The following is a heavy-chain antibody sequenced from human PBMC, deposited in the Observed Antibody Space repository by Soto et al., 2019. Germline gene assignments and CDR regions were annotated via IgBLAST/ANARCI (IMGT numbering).Heavy chain of an antibody. J-gene: IGHJ4*02. Sequence: SETLSLTCTVSGGSISPYYWGWIRQPPGKGLELIGYIYYSGSTNYNPSLKSRVTISVDASKNQFSLKLSSVTAADTAVYYCARGYCNGGTCYSRFFDYWGQGTLVTVSS. V-gene: IGHV4-59*08. CDR2: IYYSGST. CDR3: ARGYCNGGTCYSRFFDY. D-gene: IGHD2-15*01. CDR1: GGSISPYY.